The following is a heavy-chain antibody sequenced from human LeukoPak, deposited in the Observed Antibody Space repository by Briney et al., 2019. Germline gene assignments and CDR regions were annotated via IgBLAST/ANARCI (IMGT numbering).Heavy chain of an antibody. D-gene: IGHD2-21*02. CDR1: GGSISSSSYY. Sequence: SETLSLTCTVSGGSISSSSYYWGWIRQPPGKGLEWIGSIYYSGSTYYNPSLKSRVTISVDTSKNQFSLKLSSVTAADTAVYYCARVNTYCGGDCYTFDYWGQGTLVTVSS. V-gene: IGHV4-39*07. CDR2: IYYSGST. J-gene: IGHJ4*02. CDR3: ARVNTYCGGDCYTFDY.